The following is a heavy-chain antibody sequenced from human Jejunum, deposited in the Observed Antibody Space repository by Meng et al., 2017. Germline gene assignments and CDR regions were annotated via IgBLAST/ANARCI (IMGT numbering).Heavy chain of an antibody. Sequence: EVQVLESGGGLVQPGGSLRLSCVASGFPFRGYAMGWVRQAPGQGLELVSAISASGASTYYADSVKGRFTVSRDNSKSTLYLQMESLRAEDTAMYYCAFDFWGQGTLVTVSS. CDR1: GFPFRGYA. V-gene: IGHV3-23*01. CDR2: ISASGAST. CDR3: AFDF. J-gene: IGHJ4*02.